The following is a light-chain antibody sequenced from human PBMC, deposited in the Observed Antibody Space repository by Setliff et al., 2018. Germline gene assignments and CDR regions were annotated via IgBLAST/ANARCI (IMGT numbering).Light chain of an antibody. CDR1: SRDVGGYYY. V-gene: IGLV2-14*01. CDR2: EVS. CDR3: TLYTGSSPLYA. J-gene: IGLJ1*01. Sequence: QSALTQPASVSGSPGQSITISCTGTSRDVGGYYYVSWYQHHPGKAPKLLIYEVSNRPPGVSHRFSGSKSGNTASLTISGLQAEDEADYYCTLYTGSSPLYAFGSGTKVTVL.